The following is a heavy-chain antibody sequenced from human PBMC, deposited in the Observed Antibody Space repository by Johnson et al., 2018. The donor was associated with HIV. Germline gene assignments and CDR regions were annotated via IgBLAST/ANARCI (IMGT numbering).Heavy chain of an antibody. CDR1: GFTFDDYA. V-gene: IGHV3-9*01. CDR3: AKGSGGEADAFDI. Sequence: VQLVESGGGLVQPGRSLRLSCAASGFTFDDYAMHWVRQAPGKGLEGVSGISWNSGSIGYADSVKGRFTISRDNAKNSLYLQMNSLRAEDTALYYCAKGSGGEADAFDIWGQGTMVTVSS. CDR2: ISWNSGSI. J-gene: IGHJ3*02. D-gene: IGHD3-16*01.